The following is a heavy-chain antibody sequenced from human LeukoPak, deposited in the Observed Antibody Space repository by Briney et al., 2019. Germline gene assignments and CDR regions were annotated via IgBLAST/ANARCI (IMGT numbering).Heavy chain of an antibody. D-gene: IGHD6-6*01. V-gene: IGHV1-18*01. CDR3: ARAGSGAARGHWFDP. CDR2: ISAYNGNT. J-gene: IGHJ5*02. Sequence: ASVKVSCKASGYTFTSYGISWVRQAPGQGLEWMGWISAYNGNTNYAHKLQGRVTMTTDTSTSTAYMELRSLISDDTAVYYCARAGSGAARGHWFDPWGQGTLVTVSS. CDR1: GYTFTSYG.